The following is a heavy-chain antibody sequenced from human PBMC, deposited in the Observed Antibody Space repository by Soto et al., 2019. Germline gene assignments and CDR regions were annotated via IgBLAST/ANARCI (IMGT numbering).Heavy chain of an antibody. CDR3: ARHRAYGDFARISFGS. V-gene: IGHV4-39*01. Sequence: SQSLPLTCTVVGDYIRNISYCWSWISQPPGKGLEWIGSVYYTGSTYCSPSLKSRATISVDRSRNHFSLTVGSVTAADTAVYYCARHRAYGDFARISFGSWGQGTLVPVSS. D-gene: IGHD4-17*01. CDR2: VYYTGST. J-gene: IGHJ4*02. CDR1: GDYIRNISYC.